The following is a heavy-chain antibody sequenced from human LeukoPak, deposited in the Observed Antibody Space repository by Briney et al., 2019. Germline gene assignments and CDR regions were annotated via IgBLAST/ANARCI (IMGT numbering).Heavy chain of an antibody. CDR1: GGSISSYY. Sequence: SETLSLTCTVSGGSISSYYWSWIRQPPGKGLEWIGYIYYSGSTNYNPSLKSRVTISVDTSKNQFSLKLSSMTAADTAVYYCARGDWQQPVAFDIWGQGTMVTVSS. D-gene: IGHD6-13*01. J-gene: IGHJ3*02. CDR3: ARGDWQQPVAFDI. V-gene: IGHV4-59*01. CDR2: IYYSGST.